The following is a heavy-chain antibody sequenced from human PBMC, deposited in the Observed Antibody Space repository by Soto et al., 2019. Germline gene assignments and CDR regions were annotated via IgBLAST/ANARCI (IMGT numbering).Heavy chain of an antibody. CDR1: GFTFSSYG. V-gene: IGHV3-30*18. CDR3: VKDRDDCSGGSCHYYFDY. J-gene: IGHJ4*02. CDR2: ISYDGSNK. D-gene: IGHD2-15*01. Sequence: GGSLRLSCAASGFTFSSYGIHWVRQAPGKGLEWVAVISYDGSNKYYADSVKGRFTISRDNSKNTVYLQMNSLRADDTAVYYCVKDRDDCSGGSCHYYFDYWGQGTLVTVSS.